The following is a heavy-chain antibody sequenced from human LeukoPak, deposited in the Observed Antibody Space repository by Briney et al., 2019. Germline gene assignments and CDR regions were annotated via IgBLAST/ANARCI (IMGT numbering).Heavy chain of an antibody. J-gene: IGHJ4*02. Sequence: PGGSLRLSCAASGFTFSSYAMSWVRQAPGKGLEWVSAISGSGGSTYYADSVKGRFTISRDNSKNTLYLQMNSLKTEDTAVYYCTTDRYYYGSGSLDYWGQGTLVTVTS. CDR2: ISGSGGST. D-gene: IGHD3-10*01. V-gene: IGHV3-23*01. CDR3: TTDRYYYGSGSLDY. CDR1: GFTFSSYA.